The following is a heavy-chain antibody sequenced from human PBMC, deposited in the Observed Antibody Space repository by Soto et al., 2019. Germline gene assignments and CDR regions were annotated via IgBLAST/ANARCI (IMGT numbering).Heavy chain of an antibody. V-gene: IGHV3-30-3*01. D-gene: IGHD3-16*02. J-gene: IGHJ4*02. CDR2: ISYDGSNK. Sequence: QVQLVESGGGVVQPGRSLRLSCAASGFTFSSYAMNWVRQAPGKGLEWVAVISYDGSNKYYADSVKGRFTISRDNSKNTLYLQMNSLRAEDTAVYYCARGPLTYYDYVWGSYRYHDYFDYWGQGTLVTVSS. CDR1: GFTFSSYA. CDR3: ARGPLTYYDYVWGSYRYHDYFDY.